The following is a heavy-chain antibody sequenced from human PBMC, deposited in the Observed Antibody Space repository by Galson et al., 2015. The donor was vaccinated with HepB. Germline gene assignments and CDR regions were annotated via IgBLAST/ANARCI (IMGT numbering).Heavy chain of an antibody. CDR2: ISYDGSNK. V-gene: IGHV3-30-3*01. CDR1: GFTFSSYA. Sequence: SLRLSCAASGFTFSSYAMHWVRQAPGKGLEWVAVISYDGSNKYYADSVKGRFTISRDNSKNTLYLQMNSLRAEDTAVYYCARDRVPAALGELDYWGQGTLVTVSS. J-gene: IGHJ4*02. CDR3: ARDRVPAALGELDY. D-gene: IGHD2-2*01.